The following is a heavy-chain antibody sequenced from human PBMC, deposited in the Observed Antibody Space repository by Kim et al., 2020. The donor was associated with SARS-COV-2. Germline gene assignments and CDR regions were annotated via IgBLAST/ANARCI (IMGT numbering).Heavy chain of an antibody. CDR2: XXXDTGNP. CDR1: GYTFTNNA. CDR3: ARVIWGXYRYXXY. D-gene: IGHD3-16*02. V-gene: IGHV7-4-1*02. Sequence: ASVKVSCKASGYTFTNNAISWVRQAPGQGLEXXGWXXXDTGNPTYAQAFTRRFVXXVDTXVTTXXLQISSLEAEDTALYYCARVIWGXYRYXXYWGXXTLVXVAS. J-gene: IGHJ4*02.